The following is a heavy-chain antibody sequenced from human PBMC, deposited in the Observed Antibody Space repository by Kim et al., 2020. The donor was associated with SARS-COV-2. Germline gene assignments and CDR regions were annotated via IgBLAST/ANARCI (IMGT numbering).Heavy chain of an antibody. V-gene: IGHV4-39*01. CDR3: ASQTYYYDSSGYYLPDY. J-gene: IGHJ4*02. CDR1: CGSISSSSYY. D-gene: IGHD3-22*01. Sequence: SETLSLTCTVSCGSISSSSYYWGWIRQPPGKGLEWIGSIYYSGSTYYNPSLKSRVTISVDTSKNQFSLKLSSVTAADTAVYYCASQTYYYDSSGYYLPDYWGQGTLVTVSS. CDR2: IYYSGST.